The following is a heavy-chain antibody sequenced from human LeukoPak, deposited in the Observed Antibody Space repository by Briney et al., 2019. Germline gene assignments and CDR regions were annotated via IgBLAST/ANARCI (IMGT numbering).Heavy chain of an antibody. CDR2: IPYDGSNK. CDR1: GFTFSSYA. J-gene: IGHJ4*02. D-gene: IGHD6-13*01. CDR3: ARGPKYISATGPYYFDY. V-gene: IGHV3-30*04. Sequence: GGSLRLSCAASGFTFSSYAMHWVRQAPGKGLEWVALIPYDGSNKYYADSMKGRFTISRDNAKNSMYLQMYSLRAEDTAVYYCARGPKYISATGPYYFDYWGQGTPVTVSS.